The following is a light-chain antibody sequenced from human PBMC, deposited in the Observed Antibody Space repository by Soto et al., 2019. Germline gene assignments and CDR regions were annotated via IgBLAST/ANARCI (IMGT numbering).Light chain of an antibody. Sequence: DIQLTQSPYTLSASVGDRVTLTCRASEGISTYLNWYQQKLGKAPRLLISHATTVQSGVPSRFSGSGSGTDFTLTISGLQPEDFATYYCQQSYHYLWTFGQGTRWIS. CDR3: QQSYHYLWT. V-gene: IGKV1-39*01. CDR1: EGISTY. CDR2: HAT. J-gene: IGKJ1*01.